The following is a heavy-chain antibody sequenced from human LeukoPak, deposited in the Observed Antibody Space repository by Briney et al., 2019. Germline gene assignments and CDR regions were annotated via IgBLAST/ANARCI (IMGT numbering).Heavy chain of an antibody. J-gene: IGHJ5*02. CDR1: GYTFTGYY. CDR2: INPNSGGT. V-gene: IGHV1-2*02. Sequence: GASVKVSCKASGYTFTGYYMHWVRQAPGQGLEWMGWINPNSGGTNYAQKLQGRVTMTRDTSISTAYMELSRLRSDDTAVYYCARAWSWIQLWQGGDWFDPWGQGTLVTVSS. CDR3: ARAWSWIQLWQGGDWFDP. D-gene: IGHD5-18*01.